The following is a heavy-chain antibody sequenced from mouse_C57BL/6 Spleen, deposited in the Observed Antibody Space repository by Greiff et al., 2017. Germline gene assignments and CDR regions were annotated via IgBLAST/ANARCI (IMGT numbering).Heavy chain of an antibody. D-gene: IGHD1-1*01. Sequence: VQLQQPGAELVRPGSSVKLSCKASGYTFTSYWMDWVKQRPGQGLEWIGNIYPSDSETHYNQKFKDKATLTVDKSSSTAYMQLSSLTSEDSAVYYCARPYGSSPWFAYWGQGTLVTVSA. CDR3: ARPYGSSPWFAY. CDR1: GYTFTSYW. V-gene: IGHV1-61*01. J-gene: IGHJ3*01. CDR2: IYPSDSET.